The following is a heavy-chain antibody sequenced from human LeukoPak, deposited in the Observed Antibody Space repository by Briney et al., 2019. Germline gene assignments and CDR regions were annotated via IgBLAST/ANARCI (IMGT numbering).Heavy chain of an antibody. D-gene: IGHD3-22*01. CDR1: GGSFSGYY. CDR2: IYYTGTT. Sequence: PSETLSLTCAVYGGSFSGYYWSWIRQPPGKGLEWIGSIYYTGTTYYSPSLRSRLTMSVETSKNQFSLKLSSVTAADTAVYYCVREITMAVVVDRGQGTLVTVSS. J-gene: IGHJ4*02. CDR3: VREITMAVVVD. V-gene: IGHV4-34*10.